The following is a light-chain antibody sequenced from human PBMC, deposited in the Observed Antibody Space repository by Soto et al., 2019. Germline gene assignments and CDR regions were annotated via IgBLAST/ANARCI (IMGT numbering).Light chain of an antibody. V-gene: IGKV1-5*03. CDR1: QSISTW. Sequence: DIQLTQSPSTLSASVGDTVTITCRARQSISTWLAWYQQKPGKAPKLLIYKASNLDSGIPSRFSGIGSGTEFILPISRLHSDDVATYFRQQFNGYAYGQGTKV. CDR2: KAS. CDR3: QQFNGYA. J-gene: IGKJ1*01.